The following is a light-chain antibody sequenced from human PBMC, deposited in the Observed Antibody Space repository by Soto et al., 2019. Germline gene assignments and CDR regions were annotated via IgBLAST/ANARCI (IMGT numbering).Light chain of an antibody. J-gene: IGKJ5*01. CDR1: QVIGNY. CDR2: GAS. V-gene: IGKV1-27*01. CDR3: QKYNSGLIT. Sequence: DIQMTESPCSPAASVLGRVTVTFRASQVIGNYLAWYRQKPGKVPKLLIYGASTLQSGVPSRFSGSGSGTDFTLTISSLQPEDVATYYCQKYNSGLITFGQGTRLEIK.